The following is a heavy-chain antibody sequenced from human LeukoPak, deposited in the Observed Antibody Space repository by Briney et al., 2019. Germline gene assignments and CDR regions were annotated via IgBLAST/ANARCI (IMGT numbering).Heavy chain of an antibody. J-gene: IGHJ4*02. V-gene: IGHV3-21*01. D-gene: IGHD2-15*01. CDR1: GFTFSSYG. CDR3: ARDTGYCSGGSCYPYPLDY. Sequence: GGSLRLSCAASGFTFSSYGMHWVRQAPGKGLEWVSSISSSSSYIYYADSVKGRFTISRDNAKNSLYLQMNSLGAEDTAVYYCARDTGYCSGGSCYPYPLDYWGQGTLVTVSS. CDR2: ISSSSSYI.